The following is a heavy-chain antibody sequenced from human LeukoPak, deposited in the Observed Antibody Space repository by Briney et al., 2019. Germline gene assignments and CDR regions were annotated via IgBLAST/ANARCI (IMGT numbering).Heavy chain of an antibody. D-gene: IGHD3-10*01. Sequence: GGSLRLSCAASGFTFRSYAMSWVRQAPRKGLEWVSAISGSGGSTYYADSVKGRFTISRDNSKNTLYLQMNSLRAEDTALYYCAKDRVSPSGYCDYWGQGTLVTVSS. CDR1: GFTFRSYA. J-gene: IGHJ4*02. V-gene: IGHV3-23*01. CDR2: ISGSGGST. CDR3: AKDRVSPSGYCDY.